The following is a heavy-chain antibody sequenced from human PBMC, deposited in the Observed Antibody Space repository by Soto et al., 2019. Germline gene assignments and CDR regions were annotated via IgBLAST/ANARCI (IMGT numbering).Heavy chain of an antibody. Sequence: EVQLVESGGGLIQPGGSVRLSCAASGFTVSSNYMSWVRQAPWKGLEWVSVIYSGGSTYYADSVKGRFTISRNNSKNTLYLQMNSLRAEDTAVYYCARDFLMVLDYLGQETLLTVSS. D-gene: IGHD3-10*01. CDR2: IYSGGST. CDR3: ARDFLMVLDY. V-gene: IGHV3-53*01. J-gene: IGHJ4*02. CDR1: GFTVSSNY.